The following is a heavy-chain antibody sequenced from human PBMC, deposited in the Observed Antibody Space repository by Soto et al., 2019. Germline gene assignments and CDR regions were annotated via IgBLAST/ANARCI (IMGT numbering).Heavy chain of an antibody. Sequence: QVQLVESGGGVVQPGRSLRLSCAASGFPFSKYGMYWVRQAPGKGLEWVAIIWYDGSKKYYGDSVKGRFTISRDNSKDTLFLQMNSLRADDTAMYYCARLGGSGGDSIEHWGQGTLVTVSS. V-gene: IGHV3-33*01. J-gene: IGHJ4*02. CDR1: GFPFSKYG. D-gene: IGHD3-10*01. CDR3: ARLGGSGGDSIEH. CDR2: IWYDGSKK.